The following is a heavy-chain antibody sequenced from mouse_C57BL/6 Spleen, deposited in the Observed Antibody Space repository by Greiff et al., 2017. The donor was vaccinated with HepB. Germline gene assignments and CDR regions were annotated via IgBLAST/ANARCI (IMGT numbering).Heavy chain of an antibody. D-gene: IGHD1-1*01. CDR1: GFTFSSYA. CDR2: ISDGGSYT. Sequence: EVHLVESGGGLVKPGGSLKLSCAASGFTFSSYAMSWVRQTPEKRLEWVATISDGGSYTYYPDNVKGRFTISRDNAKNNLYLQMSHLKSEDTAMYYCARPITTVVAHFEYWGQGTTLTVSS. J-gene: IGHJ2*01. V-gene: IGHV5-4*01. CDR3: ARPITTVVAHFEY.